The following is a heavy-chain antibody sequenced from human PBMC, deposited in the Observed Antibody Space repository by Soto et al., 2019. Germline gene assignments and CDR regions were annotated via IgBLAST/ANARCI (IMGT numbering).Heavy chain of an antibody. V-gene: IGHV3-74*01. Sequence: GGSLRLSCAASGFTFSSYWMHWVRQAPGKGLVWVSRINSDGSSTSYADSVKGRFTISRDNATNTLYLQMNSLRAEDTAVYYCVSGYCSGGSCSTYYYYYYYMDVWGKGTTVTVSS. CDR1: GFTFSSYW. CDR3: VSGYCSGGSCSTYYYYYYYMDV. CDR2: INSDGSST. D-gene: IGHD2-15*01. J-gene: IGHJ6*03.